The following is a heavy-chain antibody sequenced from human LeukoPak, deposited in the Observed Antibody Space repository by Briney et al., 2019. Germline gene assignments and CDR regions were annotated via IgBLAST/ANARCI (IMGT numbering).Heavy chain of an antibody. CDR2: INTDGSTT. D-gene: IGHD3-9*01. Sequence: GGSLRLSCAASGCTFSNDWFHWVRQAPGKGLVWVARINTDGSTTNYADSVKGRFTISRDNAKNTLYLQMNSLRVEDTAVYHCANDMTGPVDSWGQGTLVTVSS. V-gene: IGHV3-74*01. J-gene: IGHJ4*02. CDR3: ANDMTGPVDS. CDR1: GCTFSNDW.